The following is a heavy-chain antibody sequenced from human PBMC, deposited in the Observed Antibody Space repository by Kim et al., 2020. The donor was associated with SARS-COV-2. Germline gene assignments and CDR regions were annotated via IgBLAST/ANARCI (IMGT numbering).Heavy chain of an antibody. CDR3: ARRTRDGDFDY. Sequence: NYNPTLKSRVTISVDTSKNQFSLKLSSVTAADTAVYYCARRTRDGDFDYWGQGNLVTVSS. D-gene: IGHD4-17*01. V-gene: IGHV4-59*01. J-gene: IGHJ4*02.